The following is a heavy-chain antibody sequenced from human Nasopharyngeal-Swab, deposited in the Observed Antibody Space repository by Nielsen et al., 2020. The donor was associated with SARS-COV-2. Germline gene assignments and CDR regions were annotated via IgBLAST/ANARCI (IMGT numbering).Heavy chain of an antibody. CDR3: AHYSSGSLSSPRGRGYFDY. Sequence: DILCSTVAVLGASFSGYYWSWIRQPPGKGLEWIGEINHSGSTNYNPSLKSRVTISVDTSKNQFSLKLSSVTAADTAVYYCAHYSSGSLSSPRGRGYFDYWGQGTLVTVSS. J-gene: IGHJ4*02. D-gene: IGHD1-26*01. CDR2: INHSGST. CDR1: GASFSGYY. V-gene: IGHV4-34*01.